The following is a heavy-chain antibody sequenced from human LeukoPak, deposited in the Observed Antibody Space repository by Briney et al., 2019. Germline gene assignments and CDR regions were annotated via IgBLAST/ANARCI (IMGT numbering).Heavy chain of an antibody. CDR3: ARGVRVTVTTSWFDP. CDR1: GYTFTSYD. CDR2: MNPNSGNT. J-gene: IGHJ5*02. D-gene: IGHD4-17*01. Sequence: ASVKVSCKASGYTFTSYDINWVRQATGQGLEWMGWMNPNSGNTGYAQKFQGRVTMTRNTSISTAHMELSSLRSEDTAVYYCARGVRVTVTTSWFDPWGQGTLVTVSS. V-gene: IGHV1-8*01.